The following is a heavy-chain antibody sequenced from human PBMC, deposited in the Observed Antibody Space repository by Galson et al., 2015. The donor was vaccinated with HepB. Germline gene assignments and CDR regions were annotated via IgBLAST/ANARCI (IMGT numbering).Heavy chain of an antibody. CDR2: ISYDGSNK. Sequence: SLRLSCAASGFTFSSYGMHWVRQAPGKGLEWVAVISYDGSNKYYADSVKGRFTISRDTSKNTLYLQMNSLRAEDTAMYYCAKERKRRIAADVYYYGMDVWGQGTTVTVSS. J-gene: IGHJ6*02. D-gene: IGHD6-13*01. V-gene: IGHV3-30*18. CDR3: AKERKRRIAADVYYYGMDV. CDR1: GFTFSSYG.